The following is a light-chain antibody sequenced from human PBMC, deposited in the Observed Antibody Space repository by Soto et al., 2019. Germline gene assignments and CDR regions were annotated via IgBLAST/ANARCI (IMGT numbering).Light chain of an antibody. V-gene: IGKV3-15*01. CDR3: QQYNNWPYT. J-gene: IGKJ2*01. Sequence: IVLTQSPDTLSASPAESATLYSRPSQSVSRDLGWYQQKPGQTPRLLIYGASTRATGIPARFSGSGSETEFTLTISSLQSEDFAVYYCQQYNNWPYTFGQGTKVDIK. CDR2: GAS. CDR1: QSVSRD.